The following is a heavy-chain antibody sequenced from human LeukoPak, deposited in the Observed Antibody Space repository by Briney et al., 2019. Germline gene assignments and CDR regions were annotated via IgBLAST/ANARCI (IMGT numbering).Heavy chain of an antibody. J-gene: IGHJ6*03. CDR3: ARAPEWGKSNYYYYMDV. Sequence: ASVKVSCKASGYTFTSYDINWVRQATGQGLEWMGWMNPNSGNTGYAQKFQGRVTMTRNTSISTAHMELSSLRSEDTAMYYCARAPEWGKSNYYYYMDVWGKGTTVTVSS. V-gene: IGHV1-8*01. CDR1: GYTFTSYD. D-gene: IGHD1-26*01. CDR2: MNPNSGNT.